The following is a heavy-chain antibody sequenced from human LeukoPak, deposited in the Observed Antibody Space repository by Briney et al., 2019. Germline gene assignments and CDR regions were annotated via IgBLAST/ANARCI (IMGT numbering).Heavy chain of an antibody. V-gene: IGHV1-69*01. Sequence: SVKVSRNASGGXFITYAIGWVRQAPGQGLEWMGGIIPIFGTTNFAQKFQGRVTITADESTSTAYMELSNLRSDDTAVYYCAAAGTFEYFDYWGQGTLVTVSS. CDR1: GGXFITYA. CDR2: IIPIFGTT. J-gene: IGHJ4*02. D-gene: IGHD6-13*01. CDR3: AAAGTFEYFDY.